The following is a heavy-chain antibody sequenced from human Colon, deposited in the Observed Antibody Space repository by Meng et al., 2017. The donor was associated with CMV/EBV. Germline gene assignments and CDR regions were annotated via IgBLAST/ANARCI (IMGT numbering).Heavy chain of an antibody. CDR2: IGWDSAAI. J-gene: IGHJ3*01. D-gene: IGHD6-25*01. CDR1: GFTFDDYT. V-gene: IGHV3-9*01. Sequence: LSLTCAASGFTFDDYTMHWVRQAPGKGLEWVSGIGWDSAAIAYAGSVKGRFTISRDNAKNSLYLQMNSLRLEDTALYYCARTAALAPLGPFDVWGQGTTVTVSS. CDR3: ARTAALAPLGPFDV.